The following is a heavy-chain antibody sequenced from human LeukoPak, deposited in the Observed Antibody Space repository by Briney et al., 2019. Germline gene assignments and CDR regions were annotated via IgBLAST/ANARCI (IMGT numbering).Heavy chain of an antibody. J-gene: IGHJ4*02. CDR1: GGTFISYA. CDR3: ARGGIAARPFYYYFDY. D-gene: IGHD6-6*01. CDR2: IIPICGTA. Sequence: GASVKVSCKASGGTFISYAISWVRQAPGQGLEWMGGIIPICGTANYAQKFQGGVTITTDESTSTAYMELSSLRSEDTAVYYCARGGIAARPFYYYFDYWGQGTLVTVSS. V-gene: IGHV1-69*05.